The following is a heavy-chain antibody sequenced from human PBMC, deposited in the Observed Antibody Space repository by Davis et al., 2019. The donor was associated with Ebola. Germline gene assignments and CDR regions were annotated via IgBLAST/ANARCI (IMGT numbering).Heavy chain of an antibody. J-gene: IGHJ6*04. CDR2: INTNTGNP. V-gene: IGHV7-4-1*02. CDR1: RYTFTSYA. D-gene: IGHD3-9*01. CDR3: ARGNVIDWLFIPHGMDV. Sequence: AASVKVPCKASRYTFTSYAMNWVRQAPGRGLEWMGWINTNTGNPTYAQGLTGRFVFSLDTSVSTAYLQISSLKAEDTAAYYCARGNVIDWLFIPHGMDVWGKGTTVTVSS.